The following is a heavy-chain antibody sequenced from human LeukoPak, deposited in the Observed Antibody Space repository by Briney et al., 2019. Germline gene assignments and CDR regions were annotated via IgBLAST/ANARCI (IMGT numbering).Heavy chain of an antibody. J-gene: IGHJ5*02. CDR3: ASEGRYYDFWSGYYTRSHWFDP. V-gene: IGHV4-39*07. CDR1: GGSISSTIYY. CDR2: IYYSGST. Sequence: SPSETLSLTCTVSGGSISSTIYYWDWIRQPPGKGLEWIGNIYYSGSTNYNPSLKSRVTISVDTSKNQFSLKLSSVTAADTAVYYCASEGRYYDFWSGYYTRSHWFDPWGQGTLVTVSS. D-gene: IGHD3-3*01.